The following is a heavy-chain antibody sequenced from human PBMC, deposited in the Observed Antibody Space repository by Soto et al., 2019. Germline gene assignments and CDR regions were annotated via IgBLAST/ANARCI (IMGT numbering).Heavy chain of an antibody. D-gene: IGHD3-16*02. Sequence: SETLSLTCTVSGGSISSSSYYWGWIRQPPGKGLEWIGSIYYSGSTFYNPSLKSRVTISVDTSKNQFSLKLSSVTAADTSVYYCALSPFGGVIVIPDYFDYWGQGTLVTVSS. CDR2: IYYSGST. V-gene: IGHV4-39*01. J-gene: IGHJ4*02. CDR1: GGSISSSSYY. CDR3: ALSPFGGVIVIPDYFDY.